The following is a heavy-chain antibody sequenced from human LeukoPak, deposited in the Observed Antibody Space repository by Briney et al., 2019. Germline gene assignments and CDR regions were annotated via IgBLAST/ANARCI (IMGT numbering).Heavy chain of an antibody. V-gene: IGHV3-30-3*01. CDR1: EVTFNKYA. CDR2: ISYDGSNK. J-gene: IGHJ4*02. D-gene: IGHD6-13*01. CDR3: ARDYPTQVAAAGTSDY. Sequence: GGSLRLSCIASEVTFNKYAMHWVRQAPGKGLEWVAVISYDGSNKYYADSVKGRFTISRDNSKNTLYLQMNSLRAEDTAVYYCARDYPTQVAAAGTSDYWGPGTLVTVSS.